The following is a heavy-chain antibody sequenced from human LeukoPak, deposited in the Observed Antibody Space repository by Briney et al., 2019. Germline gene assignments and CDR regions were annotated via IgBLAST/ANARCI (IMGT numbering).Heavy chain of an antibody. Sequence: ASVKVSCKASGYTFTGYYMHWVRQAPGQGLEWMGWINPKSGGTNYAQKFQGRVTMTRDTSISTAYMELSRLRSDDTAVYYCASIPGGYSYGDDAFNIWGQGTVVTVSS. CDR1: GYTFTGYY. V-gene: IGHV1-2*02. CDR3: ASIPGGYSYGDDAFNI. J-gene: IGHJ3*02. CDR2: INPKSGGT. D-gene: IGHD5-18*01.